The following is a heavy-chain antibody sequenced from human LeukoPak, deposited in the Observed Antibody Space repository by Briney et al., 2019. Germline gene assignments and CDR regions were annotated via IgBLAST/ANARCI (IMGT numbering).Heavy chain of an antibody. J-gene: IGHJ6*03. CDR3: ARSRYCSSTSCYDALGFYYYYMDV. D-gene: IGHD2-2*01. Sequence: SVKVSCKASGGTFSSYAISWVRQAPGQGLEWMGGIIPIFGTANYAQRFQGRVTITADESTSTAYMELSSLRSEDTAVYYCARSRYCSSTSCYDALGFYYYYMDVWGKGTTVTVSS. V-gene: IGHV1-69*01. CDR1: GGTFSSYA. CDR2: IIPIFGTA.